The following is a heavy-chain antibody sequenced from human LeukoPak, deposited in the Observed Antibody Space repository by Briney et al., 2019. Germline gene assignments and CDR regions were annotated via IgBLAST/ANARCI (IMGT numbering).Heavy chain of an antibody. CDR3: ARVVAAAEDY. V-gene: IGHV3-66*01. Sequence: GGSLRLSCAASGFTVSSNYMSWVRQAPGKGLEWVSVIYSGGSTYYADSVKGRFTISRDNSKNTLYLQMNSLGAEDTAVYYCARVVAAAEDYWGQGTLVTVSS. CDR1: GFTVSSNY. CDR2: IYSGGST. D-gene: IGHD6-13*01. J-gene: IGHJ4*02.